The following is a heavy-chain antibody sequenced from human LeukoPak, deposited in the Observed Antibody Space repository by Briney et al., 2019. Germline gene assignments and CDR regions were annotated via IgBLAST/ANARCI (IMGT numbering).Heavy chain of an antibody. CDR3: ARDYYDSSGSYDC. CDR2: INPNCGGT. V-gene: IGHV1-2*02. J-gene: IGHJ4*02. D-gene: IGHD3-22*01. CDR1: GYTFAVYY. Sequence: ASVKVSCKASGYTFAVYYIHWVRQAPGQGLEWLGWINPNCGGTNYAQKFQGRITMTRDTSITTVYMEVSRLTSDDTAVYCCARDYYDSSGSYDCWGQGTLVTVSP.